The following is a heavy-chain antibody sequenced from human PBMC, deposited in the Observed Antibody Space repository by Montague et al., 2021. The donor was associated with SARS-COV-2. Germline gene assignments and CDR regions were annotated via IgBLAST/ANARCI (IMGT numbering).Heavy chain of an antibody. V-gene: IGHV3-23*01. Sequence: SLRLSCAASGFTFNTYATIWVRQAPGKGLEWVSAASGSGRATYYADSVKGRFTISRDNSKNTPYLQMNSLSAEDTAVYNCASHPGYSSSWWGQGTLVVVSS. CDR3: ASHPGYSSSW. CDR1: GFTFNTYA. D-gene: IGHD6-13*01. J-gene: IGHJ4*02. CDR2: ASGSGRAT.